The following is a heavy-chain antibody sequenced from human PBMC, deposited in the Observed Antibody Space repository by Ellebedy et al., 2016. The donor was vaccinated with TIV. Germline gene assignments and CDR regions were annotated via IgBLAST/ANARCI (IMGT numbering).Heavy chain of an antibody. CDR2: ISYSGST. V-gene: IGHV4-59*01. CDR1: GGSISPYY. CDR3: ARVVWQQPVSYASGI. Sequence: MPSETLSLTCTVSGGSISPYYWSWIRQPPGKGLEWIGYISYSGSTSYNPSLKSRVTISVDTSKNQFSLRLRSVTAADTAVFYCARVVWQQPVSYASGIWGQGTMVTVSS. J-gene: IGHJ3*02. D-gene: IGHD6-13*01.